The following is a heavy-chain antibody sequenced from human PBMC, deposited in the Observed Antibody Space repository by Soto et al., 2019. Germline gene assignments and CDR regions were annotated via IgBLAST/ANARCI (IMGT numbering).Heavy chain of an antibody. Sequence: PGGSPRLSCAASGFTFSSYAMHWVRQAPGKGLEYVSAISSNGGSTYYANSVKGRFTISRDNSKNTLYLQMGSLRAEDMAVYYCARGLGYAFDIWGQGTMVTVS. D-gene: IGHD2-15*01. V-gene: IGHV3-64*01. CDR3: ARGLGYAFDI. J-gene: IGHJ3*02. CDR2: ISSNGGST. CDR1: GFTFSSYA.